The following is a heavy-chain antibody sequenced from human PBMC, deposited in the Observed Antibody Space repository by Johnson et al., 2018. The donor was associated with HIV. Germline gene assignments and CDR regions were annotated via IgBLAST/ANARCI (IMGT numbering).Heavy chain of an antibody. V-gene: IGHV3-30*03. CDR3: ARPHIVVVTAGYAFDI. D-gene: IGHD2-21*02. Sequence: QVQLVESGGGVVRPGGSLRLSCAASGFTFSSYGMDWVRQAPGQGLEWVAAISYDGSSQYYADAVKGRFTISRDNSKNTLYLQMNSLRAEDTAVYYCARPHIVVVTAGYAFDIWGQGTMVIVSS. J-gene: IGHJ3*02. CDR1: GFTFSSYG. CDR2: ISYDGSSQ.